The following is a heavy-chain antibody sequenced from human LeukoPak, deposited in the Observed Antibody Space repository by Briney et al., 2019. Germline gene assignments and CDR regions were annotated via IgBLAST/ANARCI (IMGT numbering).Heavy chain of an antibody. CDR2: IRSDGSNK. J-gene: IGHJ4*02. CDR1: GFTFSNYG. CDR3: AMVDTAMADY. V-gene: IGHV3-30*02. Sequence: PGGSLRLSCAASGFTFSNYGMHWVRQAPGKGLEWVSFIRSDGSNKYYADSVKGRFTISRDNSKNTLYLQMNSLRAEDTAVYYCAMVDTAMADYWGQGTLVTVSS. D-gene: IGHD5-18*01.